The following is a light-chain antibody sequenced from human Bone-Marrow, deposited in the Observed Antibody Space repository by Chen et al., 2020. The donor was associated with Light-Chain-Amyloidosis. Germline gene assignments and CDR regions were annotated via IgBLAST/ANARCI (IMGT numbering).Light chain of an antibody. J-gene: IGLJ2*01. CDR3: AAWDDSLNGVV. CDR1: TSNIGTYT. CDR2: SDN. Sequence: QSVLTQPPSTSGTPGQRVTISCSGSTSNIGTYTVNWYRQVPGTAPRLLIQSDNQRPSGVPDRFSRSKSGTSASLAIRWLQSEDEADYYCAAWDDSLNGVVFGGGTKLTVL. V-gene: IGLV1-44*01.